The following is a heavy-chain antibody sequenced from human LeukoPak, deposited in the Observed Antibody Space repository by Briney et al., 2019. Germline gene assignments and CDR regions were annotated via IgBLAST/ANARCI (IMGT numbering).Heavy chain of an antibody. CDR3: AGALPPGYCSGGSCYGMDV. CDR1: GFTFSSYW. J-gene: IGHJ6*02. Sequence: GGSLRLSCAASGFTFSSYWMHWVRQAPGKGLVWVSRINSDGSGTSYADSVKGRFTISRDNAKNTLYLHMNSLRAEDTAVYYCAGALPPGYCSGGSCYGMDVWGQGTTVTVSS. V-gene: IGHV3-74*01. CDR2: INSDGSGT. D-gene: IGHD2-15*01.